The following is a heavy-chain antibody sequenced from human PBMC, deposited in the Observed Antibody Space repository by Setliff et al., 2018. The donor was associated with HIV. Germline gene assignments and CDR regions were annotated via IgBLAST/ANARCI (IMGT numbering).Heavy chain of an antibody. J-gene: IGHJ6*02. CDR1: GYSFTSYW. CDR3: ARTSARGVYYYYGMDV. CDR2: IYPGDSDT. D-gene: IGHD3-10*01. V-gene: IGHV5-51*01. Sequence: GESLKISCKGSGYSFTSYWIGWVRQMPGKGLEWMGIIYPGDSDTRYSPSFQGQVTISADKSISTAYLQWSSLKASDTAMYYCARTSARGVYYYYGMDVWGQGTTVTVS.